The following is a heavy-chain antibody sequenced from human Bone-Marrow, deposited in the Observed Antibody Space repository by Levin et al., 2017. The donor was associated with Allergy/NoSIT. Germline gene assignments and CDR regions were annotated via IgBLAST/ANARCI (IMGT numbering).Heavy chain of an antibody. V-gene: IGHV3-23*01. CDR3: ARWLQSGGLHWVGIDH. D-gene: IGHD5-24*01. Sequence: HPGGSLRLSCAASGFTFSNSPMAWVRQGPGTGLEWVSAISDGGSVTFYADSVRGRFTMSRDNSKNTVHLQMNSLRAEDTALYYCARWLQSGGLHWVGIDHWGQGVRVIVSS. J-gene: IGHJ4*02. CDR2: ISDGGSVT. CDR1: GFTFSNSP.